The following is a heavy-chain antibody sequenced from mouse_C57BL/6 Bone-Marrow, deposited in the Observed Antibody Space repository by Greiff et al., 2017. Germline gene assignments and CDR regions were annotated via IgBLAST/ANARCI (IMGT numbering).Heavy chain of an antibody. V-gene: IGHV1-81*01. CDR3: ARELTGDYYAMDY. D-gene: IGHD4-1*01. Sequence: QVQLQQSGAELARPGASVKLSCKASGYTFTSYGISWVKQRTGQGLEWIGEIYPRSGNTYYNEKFKGKATLTADKSSSTAYLELRSLTSEDSAVYFSARELTGDYYAMDYGGQGTSGTGSA. J-gene: IGHJ4*01. CDR1: GYTFTSYG. CDR2: IYPRSGNT.